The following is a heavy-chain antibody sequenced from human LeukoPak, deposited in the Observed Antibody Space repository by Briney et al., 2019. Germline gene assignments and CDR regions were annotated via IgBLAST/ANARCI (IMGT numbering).Heavy chain of an antibody. CDR2: ISGSGGST. D-gene: IGHD3-22*01. Sequence: GGSLRLSCAASGFTFSSYAMSWVRQAPGKGLEWVSAISGSGGSTYYADSVKGRFTISRDNSKNTLYLQMNSLRAEDTAVYYCAKDQMIVVASPIDYWGQGTLVTVSS. J-gene: IGHJ4*02. CDR1: GFTFSSYA. CDR3: AKDQMIVVASPIDY. V-gene: IGHV3-23*01.